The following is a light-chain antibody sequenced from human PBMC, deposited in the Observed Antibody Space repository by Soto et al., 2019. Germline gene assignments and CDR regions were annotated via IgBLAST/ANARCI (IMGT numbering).Light chain of an antibody. Sequence: EIVMTQSPATLSVSPGERATLYCRASQTISGSYLAWYQQKPGQAPRLLIYDASNRATGIPARFSGSGSGTDFTLTISSLEPEDFAVYYCQQRSNWPRFGQGTKVDIK. CDR1: QTISGSY. CDR3: QQRSNWPR. J-gene: IGKJ1*01. V-gene: IGKV3D-20*02. CDR2: DAS.